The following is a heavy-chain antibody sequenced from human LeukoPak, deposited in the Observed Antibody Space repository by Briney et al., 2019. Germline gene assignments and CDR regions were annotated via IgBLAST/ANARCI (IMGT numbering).Heavy chain of an antibody. CDR3: AKDPYGGNSGPYNWFDP. Sequence: GGSLRLSCAASGFTFSSYAMSWVRQAPGKGLEWVSGISGSGISTYYADSVKGRFTISRDNSKNTPYLQMNSLRAEDTAVYYCAKDPYGGNSGPYNWFDPWGQGTLVTVSS. D-gene: IGHD4-23*01. J-gene: IGHJ5*02. V-gene: IGHV3-23*01. CDR2: ISGSGIST. CDR1: GFTFSSYA.